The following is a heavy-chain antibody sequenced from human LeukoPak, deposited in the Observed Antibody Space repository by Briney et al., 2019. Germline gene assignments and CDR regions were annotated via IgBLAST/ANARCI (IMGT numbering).Heavy chain of an antibody. CDR3: AKGDYYDSSGDQA. CDR1: GFTFSSYA. J-gene: IGHJ4*02. V-gene: IGHV3-23*01. Sequence: GGSLRLSCAVSGFTFSSYAMSWVRQAPGKGLEGGSAISGSGGSTYYADSVKGRFTISRDNSKHTLYLQMNSLRAEDTAVYYCAKGDYYDSSGDQAWGQGTLVTVSS. D-gene: IGHD3-22*01. CDR2: ISGSGGST.